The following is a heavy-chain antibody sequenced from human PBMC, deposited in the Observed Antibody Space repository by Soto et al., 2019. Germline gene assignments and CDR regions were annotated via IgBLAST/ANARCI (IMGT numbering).Heavy chain of an antibody. D-gene: IGHD1-26*01. CDR3: ARDMARIVGATTCFDY. CDR2: ISSYNGNT. CDR1: GYTFTSYG. J-gene: IGHJ4*02. V-gene: IGHV1-18*04. Sequence: ASVKVSCKASGYTFTSYGISWVRQAPGQGLEWMGWISSYNGNTNYAQKLQGRVTMTTDTSTSTAYMELRSLRSDDTAVYYCARDMARIVGATTCFDYWGQGILGAVS.